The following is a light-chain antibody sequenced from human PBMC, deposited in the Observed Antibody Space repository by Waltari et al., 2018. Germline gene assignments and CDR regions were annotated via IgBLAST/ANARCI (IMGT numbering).Light chain of an antibody. CDR1: HSVNSK. V-gene: IGKV3-15*01. CDR3: QQYNNWPPEYT. J-gene: IGKJ2*01. Sequence: EIVLTQSPATLSVSPGERATLSCRASHSVNSKLVWYQQKPGQAPRLLIYDVSTRATGIPARFSGSGSGTEFTLTISSVQSEDFALYYCQQYNNWPPEYTFGQGTKLEIK. CDR2: DVS.